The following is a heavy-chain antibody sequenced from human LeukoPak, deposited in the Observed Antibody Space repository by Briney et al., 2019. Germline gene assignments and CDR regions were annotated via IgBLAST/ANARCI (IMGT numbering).Heavy chain of an antibody. CDR1: GFPFTSYG. CDR3: ARVGYPGIGYPIDY. CDR2: IYYDGSNE. J-gene: IGHJ4*02. D-gene: IGHD3-22*01. Sequence: PGGSLRLSCAASGFPFTSYGMHWVRQAPGKGLEWVAVIYYDGSNEYCADSVKGRFTISRDTSKNTLYLQMNSLTADDTAVYYCARVGYPGIGYPIDYWGQGTLVTVSS. V-gene: IGHV3-33*01.